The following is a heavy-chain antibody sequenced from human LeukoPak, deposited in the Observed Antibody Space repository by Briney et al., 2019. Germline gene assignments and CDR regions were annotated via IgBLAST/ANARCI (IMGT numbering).Heavy chain of an antibody. J-gene: IGHJ5*02. CDR1: GGTFSSYA. V-gene: IGHV1-69*05. Sequence: SVKVSCKASGGTFSSYAISWVRQAPGQGLEWMGGIIPIFGTANYAQKFQGRVTITTDESTSTACMELSSLRSEDTAVYYCASATKRRVAAAWYWFDPWGQGTLVTVSS. CDR3: ASATKRRVAAAWYWFDP. D-gene: IGHD6-13*01. CDR2: IIPIFGTA.